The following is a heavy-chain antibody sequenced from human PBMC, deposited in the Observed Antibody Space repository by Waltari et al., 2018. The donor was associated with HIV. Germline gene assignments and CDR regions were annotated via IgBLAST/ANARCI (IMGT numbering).Heavy chain of an antibody. J-gene: IGHJ3*02. Sequence: EVQLVESGGGLVQPGGSLRVSCAASGFTFSTYWMHWEGEGPGKGLAGVSRINSDGNKTSYADSVKGRFTISRDNAKNTLYLQMNSLRVEDTAVYYCARENYYDSSGYYFRPGRTSDAFDIWGQGTMVTVSS. CDR2: INSDGNKT. D-gene: IGHD3-22*01. V-gene: IGHV3-74*01. CDR1: GFTFSTYW. CDR3: ARENYYDSSGYYFRPGRTSDAFDI.